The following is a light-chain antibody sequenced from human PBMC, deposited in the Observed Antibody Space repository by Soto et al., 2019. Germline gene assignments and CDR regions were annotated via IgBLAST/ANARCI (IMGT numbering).Light chain of an antibody. CDR1: SSNIGSNY. Sequence: QSVLTQPPSASGTPGQRVTVSCSGSSSNIGSNYVYWYQHLPGTAPKLLIYSNNQRPSGVPDRFSGSKSGTSASLAISGLXXXXXXXYYXAAWDGSLSGHVFGTGTKLTVL. CDR2: SNN. CDR3: AAWDGSLSGHV. J-gene: IGLJ1*01. V-gene: IGLV1-47*02.